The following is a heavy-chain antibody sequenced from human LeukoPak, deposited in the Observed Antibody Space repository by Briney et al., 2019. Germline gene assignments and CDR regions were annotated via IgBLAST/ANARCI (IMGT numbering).Heavy chain of an antibody. CDR2: IKKDGSEK. J-gene: IGHJ4*02. Sequence: GGSLRLSCAASGFSFNDYWMSWVRQAPGKGLEWVANIKKDGSEKYYVDSVKGRFTISRDNAKNSLYLQMNSLRAEDMAVYYCARGGIIGGRFDFGGRGPLVTFSS. D-gene: IGHD3-16*01. CDR1: GFSFNDYW. V-gene: IGHV3-7*03. CDR3: ARGGIIGGRFDF.